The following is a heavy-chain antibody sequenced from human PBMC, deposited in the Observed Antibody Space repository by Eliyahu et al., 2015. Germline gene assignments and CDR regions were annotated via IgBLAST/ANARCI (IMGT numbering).Heavy chain of an antibody. CDR1: GYTFTSYY. D-gene: IGHD1-26*01. Sequence: QVQLVQSGTEVKKPGASVKVSCKASGYTFTSYYMHWVRQAPGQGLEWMGIINPSGGSTSYAQKFQGRITMTRDTSTSTVYMELSSLGSEDTAVYYCAQRLGESHTDYWGQGTLVTVSS. V-gene: IGHV1-46*01. CDR3: AQRLGESHTDY. CDR2: INPSGGST. J-gene: IGHJ4*02.